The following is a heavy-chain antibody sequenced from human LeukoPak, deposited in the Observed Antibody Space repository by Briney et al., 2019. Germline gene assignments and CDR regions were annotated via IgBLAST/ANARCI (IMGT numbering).Heavy chain of an antibody. CDR1: GFTFSSYA. J-gene: IGHJ4*02. CDR3: AKATRSYYLIDY. D-gene: IGHD3-10*01. Sequence: PGGFLRLSCAASGFTFSSYAMSWVRHAPGKGLEWVSLISWDGGSTYYADSVKGRFTISRDNSKNSLYLQMNSLRTEDTALYYCAKATRSYYLIDYWGQGTLVTVSS. CDR2: ISWDGGST. V-gene: IGHV3-43*01.